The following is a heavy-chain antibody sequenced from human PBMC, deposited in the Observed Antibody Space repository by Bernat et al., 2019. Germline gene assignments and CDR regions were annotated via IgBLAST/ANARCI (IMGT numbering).Heavy chain of an antibody. D-gene: IGHD3-10*01. CDR1: GFTFNNYA. Sequence: EVQLLESGGGLVQPGGSVRLSCVASGFTFNNYAMTWVRQAPGKGPEWVSSLNGNDGKTYYADSVRGRFTVSRDSPKDTLDLQMNHLRADDTAIYYCARASGYGTTWFGRVDVWGRGTTVTVSS. CDR3: ARASGYGTTWFGRVDV. CDR2: LNGNDGKT. V-gene: IGHV3-23*01. J-gene: IGHJ6*02.